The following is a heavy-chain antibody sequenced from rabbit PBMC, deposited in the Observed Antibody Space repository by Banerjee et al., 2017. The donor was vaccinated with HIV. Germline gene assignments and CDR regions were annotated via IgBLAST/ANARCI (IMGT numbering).Heavy chain of an antibody. Sequence: QEQLEESGGDLVKPEGSLTLTCKASGIDFSSYYYMCWVRQAPGKGLEWIACIYTSSSGSTWYASWVNGRFTISKTSSTTVTLQMTSLTAADTATYFCARSAYGSSSGGLKLWGQGTLVTVS. D-gene: IGHD1-1*01. CDR3: ARSAYGSSSGGLKL. CDR2: IYTSSSGST. J-gene: IGHJ4*01. CDR1: GIDFSSYYY. V-gene: IGHV1S45*01.